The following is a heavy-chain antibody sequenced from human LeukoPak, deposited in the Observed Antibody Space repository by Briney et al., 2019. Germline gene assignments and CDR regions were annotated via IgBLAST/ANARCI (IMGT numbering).Heavy chain of an antibody. CDR1: GYTFTVYY. J-gene: IGHJ4*02. D-gene: IGHD3/OR15-3a*01. CDR2: INPNRGGT. CDR3: ARGPGDWLLYFDY. V-gene: IGHV1-2*04. Sequence: ASVKVSCKASGYTFTVYYMHWVRQAPGQGLEWMGWINPNRGGTNYAQKFQGWVTMTRDTSISTAYMELSRLRSDDTAVYYCARGPGDWLLYFDYWGQGTLVTVSS.